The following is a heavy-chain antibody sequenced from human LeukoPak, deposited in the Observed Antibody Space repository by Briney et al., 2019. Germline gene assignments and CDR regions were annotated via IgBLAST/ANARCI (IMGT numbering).Heavy chain of an antibody. CDR3: ARGDCSDTNCYSGYFYYYGMDV. J-gene: IGHJ6*02. V-gene: IGHV3-48*03. D-gene: IGHD2-2*01. CDR2: ISSSGATI. Sequence: PGGSLRLSCAASGFTLGYYGMNWVRQAPGKGLEWLSYISSSGATIYYAVSVKGRFTISRDNAKNSLYLQMSSLRAEDTAVYYCARGDCSDTNCYSGYFYYYGMDVWGQGTTVTVSS. CDR1: GFTLGYYG.